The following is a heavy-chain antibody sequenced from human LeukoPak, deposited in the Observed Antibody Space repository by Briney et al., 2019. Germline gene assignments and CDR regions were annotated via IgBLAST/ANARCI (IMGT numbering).Heavy chain of an antibody. CDR2: LYGNMRT. Sequence: SEPLSLTCSVSGDSISSHYWGWLRQPPGKGLEWIAYLYGNMRTKDNPSLKGRVTLSADTSKNQHSLRLSSVTAADTAVYYCATIKRGDVYGYFDFWGQGILVTVSS. J-gene: IGHJ4*02. CDR3: ATIKRGDVYGYFDF. CDR1: GDSISSHY. D-gene: IGHD5-18*01. V-gene: IGHV4-59*11.